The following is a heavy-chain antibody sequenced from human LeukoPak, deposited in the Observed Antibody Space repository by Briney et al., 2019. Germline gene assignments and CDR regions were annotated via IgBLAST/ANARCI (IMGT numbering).Heavy chain of an antibody. D-gene: IGHD6-19*01. J-gene: IGHJ4*02. V-gene: IGHV1-2*06. CDR3: ARSRGWSNFDY. CDR2: INPNSGGT. CDR1: GDTLTGYY. Sequence: ASVKVFCKASGDTLTGYYIHWVRRAPGQGLEWMGRINPNSGGTNYAQKFQGRITMTRDTSIATAYMELSRLTSDDTAVYYCARSRGWSNFDYWGQGTLVTVSS.